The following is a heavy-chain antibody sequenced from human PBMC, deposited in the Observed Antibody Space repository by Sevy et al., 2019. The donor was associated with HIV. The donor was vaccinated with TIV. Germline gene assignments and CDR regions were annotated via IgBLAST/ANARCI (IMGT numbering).Heavy chain of an antibody. Sequence: GGSLRLSCAASGFTLDGVALNWVRQAPGKGLEWVAGRSQSGNTAYYTDSVRGRFTIARDTSKNRLYLQMNSLRAEDTAMYFCAKRNSVIWREANFDIWGQGAMVTVSS. CDR3: AKRNSVIWREANFDI. CDR1: GFTLDGVA. CDR2: RSQSGNTA. J-gene: IGHJ3*02. V-gene: IGHV3-23*01. D-gene: IGHD1-1*01.